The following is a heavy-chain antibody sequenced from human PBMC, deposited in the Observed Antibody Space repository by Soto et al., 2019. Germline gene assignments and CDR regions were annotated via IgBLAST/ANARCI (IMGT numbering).Heavy chain of an antibody. D-gene: IGHD2-15*01. Sequence: PGGSLRLSCAASGFTFSSYAMSWVRQAPGKGLEWVSAISGSGGSTYYADSVKGRFTISRDNSKNTLYLQMNSLRAEDAAVYYCAKDRGGGKGYFDYWGQGTLVTVSS. CDR2: ISGSGGST. CDR1: GFTFSSYA. J-gene: IGHJ4*02. CDR3: AKDRGGGKGYFDY. V-gene: IGHV3-23*01.